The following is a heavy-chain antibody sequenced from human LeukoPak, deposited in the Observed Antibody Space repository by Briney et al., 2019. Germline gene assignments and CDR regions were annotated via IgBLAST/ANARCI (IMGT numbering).Heavy chain of an antibody. V-gene: IGHV3-9*01. CDR3: AKARISIAARPEYYFDY. Sequence: GGSLRLSCAASVFTFGDYAMHGVRPAPGKGRECVSGICWKSGSIGYADSVKGRFTISRDNAKNSLYLQMNSLRAEDTALYYCAKARISIAARPEYYFDYWGQGTLVTVSS. D-gene: IGHD6-6*01. CDR2: ICWKSGSI. CDR1: VFTFGDYA. J-gene: IGHJ4*02.